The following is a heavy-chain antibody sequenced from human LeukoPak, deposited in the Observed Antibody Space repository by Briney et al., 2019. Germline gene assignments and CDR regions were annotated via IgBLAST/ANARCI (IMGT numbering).Heavy chain of an antibody. Sequence: ASVKVSCKASGGTFSSYAISWVRQAPGQGLEWMGGIIPIFGTANYAQKFQGRVTITADESTSTAYMELSSLRSEDTAVYYCARDGAAGPSLYNWFAPGGQGPLVTVPS. CDR3: ARDGAAGPSLYNWFAP. V-gene: IGHV1-69*01. CDR2: IIPIFGTA. J-gene: IGHJ5*02. D-gene: IGHD2-2*01. CDR1: GGTFSSYA.